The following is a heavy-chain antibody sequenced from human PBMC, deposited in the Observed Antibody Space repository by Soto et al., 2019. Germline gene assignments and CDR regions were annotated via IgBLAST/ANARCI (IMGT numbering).Heavy chain of an antibody. V-gene: IGHV4-34*01. CDR3: ARYGRDDYWKNNWFDP. D-gene: IGHD2-21*02. J-gene: IGHJ5*02. CDR2: VHRRGSL. CDR1: GGAFSCFD. Sequence: SETLSLTCAVSGGAFSCFDWSWIRQSPGKGLEWIGEVHRRGSLNYNPSLKSRVTISQDMSKRQLSLRLTSVTAADTGVYFCARYGRDDYWKNNWFDPWGPGTLVTVSS.